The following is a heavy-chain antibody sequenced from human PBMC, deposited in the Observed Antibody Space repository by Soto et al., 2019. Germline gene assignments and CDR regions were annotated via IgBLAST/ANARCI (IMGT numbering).Heavy chain of an antibody. J-gene: IGHJ4*02. CDR2: ISGSGENT. CDR1: GFTFNNYA. V-gene: IGHV3-23*01. Sequence: EVQLLKSGGGLVQPGGSRRISCTASGFTFNNYAMAWVRHAPGKGLEWVSGISGSGENTNYADSVKGRFTISRDNSKNTLYLQMKRLRAEDTALYYCAKDYGVRGIMTNLFDSWGQGTLVTVSS. CDR3: AKDYGVRGIMTNLFDS. D-gene: IGHD3-10*01.